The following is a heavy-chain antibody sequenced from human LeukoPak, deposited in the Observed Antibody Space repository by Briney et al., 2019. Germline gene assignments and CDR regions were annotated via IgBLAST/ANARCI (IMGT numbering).Heavy chain of an antibody. D-gene: IGHD6-19*01. J-gene: IGHJ4*02. CDR2: ISGSGGST. CDR3: AKDRGYSSGWYDY. V-gene: IGHV3-23*01. Sequence: GGSLRLSCAASGFTFSSYAMSWVRQAPGKGLEWVSAISGSGGSTYYADSVKGRFTISRGNSKNTLYLQMNSLRAEDTAVYYCAKDRGYSSGWYDYWGQGTLVTVSS. CDR1: GFTFSSYA.